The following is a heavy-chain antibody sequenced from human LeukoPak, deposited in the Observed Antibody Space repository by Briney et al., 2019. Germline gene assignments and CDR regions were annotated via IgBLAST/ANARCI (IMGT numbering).Heavy chain of an antibody. J-gene: IGHJ6*03. Sequence: GGSLRLSCAASGFTFSSYSMDWVRQAAGKGVEWVSYISSSSSTIYYADSVKGRLTISRDNAKNSLYLQMNSLRAEDTAVSYCARTRDFYYMDVWGKGTTVTVSS. CDR2: ISSSSSTI. CDR3: ARTRDFYYMDV. CDR1: GFTFSSYS. V-gene: IGHV3-48*01.